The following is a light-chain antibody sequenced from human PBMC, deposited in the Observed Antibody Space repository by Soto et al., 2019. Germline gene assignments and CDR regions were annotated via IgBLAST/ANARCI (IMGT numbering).Light chain of an antibody. Sequence: DIQMTQSPSSVSAAVGDRVTITCRASQGINKWLAWYQQKPGKAPQLLISAASTLRSGVPPRFSGSGSGTDFILTISNLQPEDFATYYCQQFNNYLITFGQGTRLEIK. CDR1: QGINKW. J-gene: IGKJ5*01. V-gene: IGKV1-12*01. CDR3: QQFNNYLIT. CDR2: AAS.